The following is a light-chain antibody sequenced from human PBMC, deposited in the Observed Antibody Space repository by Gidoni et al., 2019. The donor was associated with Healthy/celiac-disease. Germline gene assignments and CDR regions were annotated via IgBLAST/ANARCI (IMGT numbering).Light chain of an antibody. CDR3: QQYYSTPYT. CDR2: WAS. V-gene: IGKV4-1*01. J-gene: IGKJ2*01. Sequence: DLVMTPSPASLAVSLGERATINCKSRQSGLYRSNNKNYLAWYKQKPGQPPKLLIYWASTRESGVPDRFSGSGSGTDFTLTISSLQAEDVAVYYCQQYYSTPYTFGQGTKLEIK. CDR1: QSGLYRSNNKNY.